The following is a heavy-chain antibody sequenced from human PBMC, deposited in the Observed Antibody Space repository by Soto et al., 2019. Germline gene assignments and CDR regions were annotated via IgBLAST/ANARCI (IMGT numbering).Heavy chain of an antibody. J-gene: IGHJ3*01. CDR2: ITGSGGNT. D-gene: IGHD2-2*03. CDR1: GFTFSTYA. Sequence: EVQLLESGGGLVQPGGSLRLSCAASGFTFSTYAMTWVRQAPGKGLEWVYTITGSGGNTYYADSVRGRFTISRDNSTNTLYLQMNSLRTEDTAVYYCAKDGDYSRPPDAFDFWGQGTMVTVSS. V-gene: IGHV3-23*01. CDR3: AKDGDYSRPPDAFDF.